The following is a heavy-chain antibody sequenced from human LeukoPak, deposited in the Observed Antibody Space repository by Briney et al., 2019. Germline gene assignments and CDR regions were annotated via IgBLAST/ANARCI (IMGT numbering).Heavy chain of an antibody. V-gene: IGHV4-59*08. D-gene: IGHD3-22*01. J-gene: IGHJ4*02. Sequence: SETLSLTCTVSGGSISSYYWSWIRQPPGKGLEWIGYIYYSGSTNYNPSLKSRVTISVDTSKNQFSLKLSSVTAADTAVYYCAGHGPHTYYYDGGTDYFDYWGQGTLVTVSS. CDR2: IYYSGST. CDR3: AGHGPHTYYYDGGTDYFDY. CDR1: GGSISSYY.